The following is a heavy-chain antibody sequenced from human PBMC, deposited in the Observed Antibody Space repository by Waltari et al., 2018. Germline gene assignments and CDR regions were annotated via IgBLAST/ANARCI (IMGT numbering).Heavy chain of an antibody. CDR1: GFTFDDYA. Sequence: EVQLVESGGGLVQPGRSLRLSCAASGFTFDDYAMHWVRQAPGKGREWVSGISWNSGSIGYADSVKGRFTISRDNAKNSLYLQMNSLRAEDTALYYCAKDSRGHDAFDIWGQGTMVTVSS. D-gene: IGHD1-26*01. V-gene: IGHV3-9*01. CDR3: AKDSRGHDAFDI. CDR2: ISWNSGSI. J-gene: IGHJ3*02.